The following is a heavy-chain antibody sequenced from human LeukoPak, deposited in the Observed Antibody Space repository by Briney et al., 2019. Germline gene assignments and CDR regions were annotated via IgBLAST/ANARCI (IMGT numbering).Heavy chain of an antibody. Sequence: GGSLRLSCAASGFTFSSYSMNWVRQAPGKGLEWVSSISSSGSYIYYADSVEGRFTISRDNAKNSLYLQMNSLRAEDTAVYYCARGYSYGYPLYYFDYWGQGTLVTVSS. J-gene: IGHJ4*02. CDR1: GFTFSSYS. CDR3: ARGYSYGYPLYYFDY. CDR2: ISSSGSYI. D-gene: IGHD5-18*01. V-gene: IGHV3-21*01.